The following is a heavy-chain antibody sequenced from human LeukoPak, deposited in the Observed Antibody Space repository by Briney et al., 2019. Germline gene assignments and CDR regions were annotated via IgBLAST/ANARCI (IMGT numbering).Heavy chain of an antibody. V-gene: IGHV4-4*07. J-gene: IGHJ6*02. CDR2: VYTRGNTNYT. D-gene: IGHD7-27*01. CDR1: GGSIGSYY. CDR3: VRAGAWTPYYCYGMDV. Sequence: SETLSLTCTVSGGSIGSYYWSWIRQPAGKGLEWIGRVYTRGNTNYTNYNPSLKSRVTMSVGTSKNQFSLKLNSVTAADTAVYYCVRAGAWTPYYCYGMDVWGQGTTVTVSS.